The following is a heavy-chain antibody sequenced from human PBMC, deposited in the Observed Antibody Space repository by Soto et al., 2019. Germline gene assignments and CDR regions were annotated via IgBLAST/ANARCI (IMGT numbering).Heavy chain of an antibody. D-gene: IGHD4-17*01. Sequence: EVQLLESGGGLVQPGGSLRLSCAASGFTFSSYAMSWVRQAPGKGLEWVSAISGSGGSTYYADSVKGRFTISRDNSKNTLYLQMNSLRAEDTAVYYCAKLTVTTWFLKDKDFDYWGQGTLVTVSS. J-gene: IGHJ4*02. V-gene: IGHV3-23*01. CDR1: GFTFSSYA. CDR3: AKLTVTTWFLKDKDFDY. CDR2: ISGSGGST.